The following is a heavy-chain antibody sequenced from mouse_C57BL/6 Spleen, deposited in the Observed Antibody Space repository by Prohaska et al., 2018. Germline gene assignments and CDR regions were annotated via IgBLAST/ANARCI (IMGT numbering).Heavy chain of an antibody. CDR2: IYPGDGDT. CDR3: ARWLPYYFDY. D-gene: IGHD2-2*01. CDR1: GYAFSSSW. Sequence: QVQLQQSGPELVKPGASVKISCKASGYAFSSSWMNWVKQRPGKGLEWIGRIYPGDGDTNYNGKFKGKATLTADKSSSTAYMQLSSLTSEDSAVYFCARWLPYYFDYWGQGTTLTVSS. J-gene: IGHJ2*01. V-gene: IGHV1-82*01.